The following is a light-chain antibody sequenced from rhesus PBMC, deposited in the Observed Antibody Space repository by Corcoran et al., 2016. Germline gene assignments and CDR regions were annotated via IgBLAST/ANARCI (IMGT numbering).Light chain of an antibody. V-gene: IGKV3-42*02. CDR2: EAS. CDR3: QQYNNWYS. J-gene: IGKJ2*01. Sequence: ETVVTQSPATLSFSPGERATLSCRASQSVGSNLACYQQKPGQAPKLLISEASSRTTGIPDRFSCSGSGTEFTLTIRSLEPEDVGVYYCQQYNNWYSFGQGTKVEIK. CDR1: QSVGSN.